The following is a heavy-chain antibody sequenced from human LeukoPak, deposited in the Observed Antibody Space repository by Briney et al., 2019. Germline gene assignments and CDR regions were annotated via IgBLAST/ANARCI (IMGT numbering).Heavy chain of an antibody. CDR3: ARLQGSGSPPFDY. Sequence: SETLSLTCTVSGDSIRSSNQYWGWLRQPPGKGLEWIGSIYYSGTTYYNPSLKSRVTISVDTSKNQFSLKLSAVTAADTAVYYCARLQGSGSPPFDYWGQGTLVSVSS. V-gene: IGHV4-39*01. CDR2: IYYSGTT. D-gene: IGHD3-10*01. J-gene: IGHJ4*02. CDR1: GDSIRSSNQY.